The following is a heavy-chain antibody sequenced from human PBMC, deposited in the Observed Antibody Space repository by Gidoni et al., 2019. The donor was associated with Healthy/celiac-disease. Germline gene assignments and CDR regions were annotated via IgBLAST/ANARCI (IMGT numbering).Heavy chain of an antibody. V-gene: IGHV3-48*03. J-gene: IGHJ5*02. CDR1: GFTLSSYE. D-gene: IGHD6-13*01. CDR3: ARDRERGSSWLNWFDP. CDR2: ISSSGSTI. Sequence: EVQLVESGGGLVKTGGSLRPSCAASGFTLSSYERNWVRQAPGKGLELVSYISSSGSTIYYADSVKGRFTISRDNAKNSLYLQMNSLRAEDTAVYYCARDRERGSSWLNWFDPWGQGTLVTVSS.